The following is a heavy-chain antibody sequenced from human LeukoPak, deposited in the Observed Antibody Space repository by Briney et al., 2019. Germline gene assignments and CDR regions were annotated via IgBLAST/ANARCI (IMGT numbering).Heavy chain of an antibody. CDR3: ARGGKSQLGTCDH. Sequence: VSVKVSCKASGYTFTGYYMQWVRQAPGQGLEWMGWINPNSGDTNYAQKFQGRVTMTRDTSISTVYMELSRLTSDDTAVYFCARGGKSQLGTCDHWGQGTLVTVSS. CDR2: INPNSGDT. D-gene: IGHD7-27*01. CDR1: GYTFTGYY. J-gene: IGHJ4*02. V-gene: IGHV1-2*02.